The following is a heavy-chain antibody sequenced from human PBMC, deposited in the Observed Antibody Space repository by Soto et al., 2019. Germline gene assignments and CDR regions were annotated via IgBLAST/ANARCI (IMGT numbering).Heavy chain of an antibody. CDR2: IYYSRSD. J-gene: IGHJ4*02. V-gene: IGHV4-30-4*01. CDR3: ARVVQFYDSSGYSFYYFDY. Sequence: SETLSLTCTVSGDSINSADYYWSWLRQPPGKGLEWIGYIYYSRSDYYNPSLGRRATITIDTSGNQFSLNLMSVTAADTAVYYCARVVQFYDSSGYSFYYFDYWGQGALVTVSS. CDR1: GDSINSADYY. D-gene: IGHD3-22*01.